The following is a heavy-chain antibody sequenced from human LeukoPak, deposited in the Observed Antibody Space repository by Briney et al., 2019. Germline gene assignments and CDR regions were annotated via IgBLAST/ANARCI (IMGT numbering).Heavy chain of an antibody. J-gene: IGHJ4*02. D-gene: IGHD4-23*01. CDR3: AKASYGGNSARNY. V-gene: IGHV3-23*01. CDR1: GFTFSSYA. Sequence: GGSLRLSCAASGFTFSSYAMSWVRQAPGEGLEWVSAISGSGGSTYYADSVKGRFTISRDNSKNTLYLQMNSLRAEDTAVYYCAKASYGGNSARNYWGQGTLVTVSS. CDR2: ISGSGGST.